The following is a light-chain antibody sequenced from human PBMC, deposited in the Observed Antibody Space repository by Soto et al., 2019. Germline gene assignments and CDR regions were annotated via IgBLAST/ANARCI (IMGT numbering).Light chain of an antibody. Sequence: DIQMTQSPSTLSASLGDRVTITCRASQSISAWLAWYQQKPGKAPNLLIYDVSTLDSGVPSRFSGSGSATEFTLTISGLQPDDFATYYCQQYKDYVYTFGQGTKVDI. CDR1: QSISAW. CDR2: DVS. V-gene: IGKV1-5*01. J-gene: IGKJ2*01. CDR3: QQYKDYVYT.